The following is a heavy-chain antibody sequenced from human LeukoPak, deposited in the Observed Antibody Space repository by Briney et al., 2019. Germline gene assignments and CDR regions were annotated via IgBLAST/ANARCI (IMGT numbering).Heavy chain of an antibody. D-gene: IGHD3-22*01. V-gene: IGHV3-11*01. CDR3: ARWVYFHDNSGYPHY. J-gene: IGHJ4*01. CDR1: GFPFTNYY. CDR2: ISRDGTTT. Sequence: PGGSLRLSCTASGFPFTNYYMSWIRQAPGKGLEWIAFISRDGTTTHYVDSVKGRHTISRDNAKTSLYLQMNSLRADDTAVYYCARWVYFHDNSGYPHYWGHGTLVTVSS.